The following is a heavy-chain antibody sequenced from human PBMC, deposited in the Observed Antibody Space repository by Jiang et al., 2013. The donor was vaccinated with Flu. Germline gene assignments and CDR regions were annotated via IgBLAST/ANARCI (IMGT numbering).Heavy chain of an antibody. CDR3: ARGSGTYYLNDAFDV. D-gene: IGHD3-10*01. V-gene: IGHV4-4*07. CDR1: GGSLGDYY. CDR2: ISAAGSI. J-gene: IGHJ3*01. Sequence: VQLVESGPGLVKPSETLSLRCIVSGGSLGDYYWNWIRQPAGKRLEWIGRISAAGSINDNPSLSSRLTMSVDTSKNHFSLKLNSVTAADTAVYYCARGSGTYYLNDAFDVWGQGTMVTVSS.